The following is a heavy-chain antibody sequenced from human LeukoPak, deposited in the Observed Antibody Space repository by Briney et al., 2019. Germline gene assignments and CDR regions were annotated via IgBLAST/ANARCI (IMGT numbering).Heavy chain of an antibody. V-gene: IGHV3-23*01. CDR3: VKDRPTWPIDY. J-gene: IGHJ4*02. CDR1: GFTFTSYS. CDR2: ISSSGVNT. Sequence: SGGSLRLSCAASGFTFTSYSMSWVRQAPGKGLEWASAISSSGVNTYYADSVKGRFTISRDNSKNTLYLQINSLRAEDTAVYYCVKDRPTWPIDYWGQGTLVTVSS. D-gene: IGHD5-12*01.